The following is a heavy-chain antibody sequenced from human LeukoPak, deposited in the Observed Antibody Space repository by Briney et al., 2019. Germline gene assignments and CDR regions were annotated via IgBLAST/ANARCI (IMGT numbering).Heavy chain of an antibody. CDR3: ARDVSPNGVVDY. Sequence: SETLSLTCTVSGDSISSGAYYRGWIRQPPGKGLEWIGSIYYSGSTYDNPSLKSRVTISVDTSRNQFSLKLSSVTAADTAVYYCARDVSPNGVVDYWGQGTLVTVSS. J-gene: IGHJ4*02. D-gene: IGHD2-8*01. CDR1: GDSISSGAYY. V-gene: IGHV4-39*07. CDR2: IYYSGST.